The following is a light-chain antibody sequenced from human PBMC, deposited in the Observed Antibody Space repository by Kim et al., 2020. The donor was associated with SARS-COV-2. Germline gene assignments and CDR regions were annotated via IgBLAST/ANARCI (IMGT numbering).Light chain of an antibody. CDR1: QTFTPHY. V-gene: IGKV3-20*01. Sequence: SPGEEATPTCVASQTFTPHYLAWYQQKPGQAPRRLIHGAFTRATGVPDRFSGGESGAEFTLTISRLEPEDFAMYYCQQYGSSPVTFGQGTKVDIK. J-gene: IGKJ1*01. CDR2: GAF. CDR3: QQYGSSPVT.